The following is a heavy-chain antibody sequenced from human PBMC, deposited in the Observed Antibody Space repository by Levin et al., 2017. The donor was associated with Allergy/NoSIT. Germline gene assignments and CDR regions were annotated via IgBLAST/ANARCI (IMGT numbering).Heavy chain of an antibody. CDR2: IDPSDSYT. J-gene: IGHJ6*02. V-gene: IGHV5-10-1*01. CDR1: GYSFTSYW. D-gene: IGHD3-9*01. CDR3: ARHSPQILTGYYSPSGMDV. Sequence: GGSLRLSCKGSGYSFTSYWISWVRQMPGKGLEWMGRIDPSDSYTNYSPSFQGHVTISADKSISTAYLQWSSLKASDTAMYYCARHSPQILTGYYSPSGMDVWGQGTTVTVSS.